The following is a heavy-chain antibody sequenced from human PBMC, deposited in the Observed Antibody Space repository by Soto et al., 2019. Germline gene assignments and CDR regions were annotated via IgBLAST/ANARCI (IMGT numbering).Heavy chain of an antibody. CDR2: INPNSGGT. CDR1: GYTFTCYY. D-gene: IGHD1-26*01. Sequence: ASVKVSCKASGYTFTCYYMHWLRQAPGQGLEWMGWINPNSGGTNYAQKFQGWVTMTRDTSISTAYMELSRLRSDDTAVYYCARDHTRVGALNYYYYYGMDVWGQGTTVTVSS. J-gene: IGHJ6*02. V-gene: IGHV1-2*04. CDR3: ARDHTRVGALNYYYYYGMDV.